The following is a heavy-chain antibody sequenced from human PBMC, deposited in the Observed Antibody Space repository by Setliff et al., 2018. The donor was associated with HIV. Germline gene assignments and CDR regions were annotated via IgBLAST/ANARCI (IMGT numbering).Heavy chain of an antibody. J-gene: IGHJ6*03. CDR1: GDSISTDY. CDR3: ARDGSGSSYYYYYMDV. V-gene: IGHV4-59*12. CDR2: IYNSAST. Sequence: SETLSLTCTVSGDSISTDYWTWIRQPPGKGPEWIGYIYNSASTSYNPSLKSRVTISVDTSKNQFSLKLSSVTAADTAVYYCARDGSGSSYYYYYMDVWGKGTTVTVSS. D-gene: IGHD3-10*01.